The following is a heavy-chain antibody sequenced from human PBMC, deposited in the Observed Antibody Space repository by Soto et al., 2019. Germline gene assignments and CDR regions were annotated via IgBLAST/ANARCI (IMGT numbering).Heavy chain of an antibody. Sequence: EVQLVESGGGLIQPGGSLRLSCAASGFTFSDHQMNWVRQAPGRGLELVSVIYSSGTTYSGDSVKGRFTISRDNSKNTLYLQMNSLRTADTALYYCARAGSPFHSDSTGYWGFDYWGQGTLVTVSS. CDR2: IYSSGTT. D-gene: IGHD3-9*01. V-gene: IGHV3-53*01. J-gene: IGHJ4*02. CDR3: ARAGSPFHSDSTGYWGFDY. CDR1: GFTFSDHQ.